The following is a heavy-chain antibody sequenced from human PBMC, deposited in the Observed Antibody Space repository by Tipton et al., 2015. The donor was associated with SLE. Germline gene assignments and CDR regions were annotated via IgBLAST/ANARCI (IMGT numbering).Heavy chain of an antibody. D-gene: IGHD3-16*01. J-gene: IGHJ4*02. Sequence: RSLRLSCAASGFTFSDYGMHWVRQAPGKGLEWVAFIRYDGSNKYYADSVKGRFTISRDNSKNTLYMQMNSLRAEDTAVYYCARRINLDYWGQGTLVTVSS. CDR1: GFTFSDYG. CDR2: IRYDGSNK. V-gene: IGHV3-30*19. CDR3: ARRINLDY.